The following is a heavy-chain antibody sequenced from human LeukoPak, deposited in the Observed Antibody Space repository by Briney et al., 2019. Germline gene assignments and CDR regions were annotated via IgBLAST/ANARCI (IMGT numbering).Heavy chain of an antibody. Sequence: GGSLSLSCAASGFTFSSYWMSWVRQAPGKGLEWVANINKDGGEKYYVDSVKGRFTISRDNAKNSLYLQMNSLRADDTAVYYCVKDSPPRYSGSPPAYWGQGTLVTVSS. CDR3: VKDSPPRYSGSPPAY. CDR2: INKDGGEK. J-gene: IGHJ4*02. CDR1: GFTFSSYW. V-gene: IGHV3-7*03. D-gene: IGHD1-26*01.